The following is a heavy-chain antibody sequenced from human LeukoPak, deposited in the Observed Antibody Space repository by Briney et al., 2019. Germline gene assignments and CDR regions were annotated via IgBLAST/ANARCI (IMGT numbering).Heavy chain of an antibody. V-gene: IGHV1-18*01. J-gene: IGHJ6*03. CDR1: GYTFTSYG. CDR2: ISAYNGNT. CDR3: ARSYDSSGYDYYYYMDV. D-gene: IGHD3-22*01. Sequence: ASVKVSCKASGYTFTSYGISWVRQAPGQGLEWMRWISAYNGNTNYAQKLQGRVTMTTDTSTSTAYMELRSLRSDDTAVYYCARSYDSSGYDYYYYMDVWGKGTTVTVSS.